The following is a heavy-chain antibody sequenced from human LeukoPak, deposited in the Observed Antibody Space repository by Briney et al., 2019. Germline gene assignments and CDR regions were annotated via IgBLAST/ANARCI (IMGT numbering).Heavy chain of an antibody. D-gene: IGHD3-22*01. V-gene: IGHV5-51*01. CDR2: IYPRDSNT. CDR3: ARWDLNYDSSGYDAFDI. CDR1: GYSFTSHW. J-gene: IGHJ3*02. Sequence: GESLKISCKGSGYGSGYSFTSHWIAWVRQMPGKGLEWMGIIYPRDSNTIYSPSFQGQVTISVDTSINTAYLQWISLKASDTAMYYCARWDLNYDSSGYDAFDIWGQGTMVTVSS.